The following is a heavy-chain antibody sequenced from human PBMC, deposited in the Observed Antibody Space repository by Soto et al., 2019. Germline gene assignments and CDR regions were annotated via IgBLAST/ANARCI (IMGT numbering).Heavy chain of an antibody. V-gene: IGHV1-46*01. Sequence: ASVKVSCKASGYTFTSYYMHWVRQAPGQGLEWMGIINPSGGSTSYAQKFQGRVTMTRDTSTSTVYMELSSLRSEDTAVYYCAREDDILTGYGGFDYWGQGTLVTVSS. D-gene: IGHD3-9*01. J-gene: IGHJ4*02. CDR1: GYTFTSYY. CDR3: AREDDILTGYGGFDY. CDR2: INPSGGST.